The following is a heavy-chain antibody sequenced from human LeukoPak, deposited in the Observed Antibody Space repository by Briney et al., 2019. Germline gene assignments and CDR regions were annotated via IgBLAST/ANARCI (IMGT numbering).Heavy chain of an antibody. D-gene: IGHD5-24*01. CDR1: GFTFSSYA. CDR2: ISGSGGST. Sequence: GGSLRLSCAASGFTFSSYAMSWVRQAPGKGLEWVSAISGSGGSTYYADSVKGRFTISRDDSKNTLYLQMNSLRAEDTAVYYCAKDDRDGYKGRKGDYWGQGTLVTVSS. J-gene: IGHJ4*02. V-gene: IGHV3-23*01. CDR3: AKDDRDGYKGRKGDY.